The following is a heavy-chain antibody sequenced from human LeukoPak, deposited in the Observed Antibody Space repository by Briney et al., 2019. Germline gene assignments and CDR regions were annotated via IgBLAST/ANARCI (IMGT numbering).Heavy chain of an antibody. D-gene: IGHD2-8*01. CDR2: IGGNGGAT. J-gene: IGHJ4*02. Sequence: PGGSLRLSCAASGFTFSNYAMSWVRQAPGKGLEWVSSIGGNGGATYYADSVKGRFTISRDNSKNTLNLHMNSLRAEDTAVYYCAKYATGGDYWGQGTLVTVYS. V-gene: IGHV3-23*01. CDR1: GFTFSNYA. CDR3: AKYATGGDY.